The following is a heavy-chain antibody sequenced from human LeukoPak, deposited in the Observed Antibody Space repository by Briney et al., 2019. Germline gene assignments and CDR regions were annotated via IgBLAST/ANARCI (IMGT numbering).Heavy chain of an antibody. Sequence: SETLSLTCTVSGGSISSYYWSWIRQPPGKGLEYIGYIYYSGSTNYNPSLKSRLTISVDTSKNQFSLNLRSVTAADTAMYYCARGEAWLQFWGQGTLVTVSS. CDR2: IYYSGST. CDR3: ARGEAWLQF. J-gene: IGHJ4*02. D-gene: IGHD5-24*01. V-gene: IGHV4-59*01. CDR1: GGSISSYY.